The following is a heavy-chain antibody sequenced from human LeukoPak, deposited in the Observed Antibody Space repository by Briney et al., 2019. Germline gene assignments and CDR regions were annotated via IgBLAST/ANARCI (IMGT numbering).Heavy chain of an antibody. D-gene: IGHD4-11*01. J-gene: IGHJ6*03. Sequence: SQTLSLTCTVSGGSISSGGYYWSWIRQHPGKGLEWIGYIYYSGSTYYNPSLKSRVTISVDTSKNQFSLKLSSVTAADTAVYYCATLQRRFYHMDVWGKGTTVTVSS. CDR3: ATLQRRFYHMDV. CDR1: GGSISSGGYY. CDR2: IYYSGST. V-gene: IGHV4-31*03.